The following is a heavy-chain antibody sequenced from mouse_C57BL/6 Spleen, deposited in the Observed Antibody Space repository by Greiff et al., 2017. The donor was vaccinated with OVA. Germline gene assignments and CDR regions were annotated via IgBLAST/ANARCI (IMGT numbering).Heavy chain of an antibody. J-gene: IGHJ1*03. V-gene: IGHV1-81*01. CDR3: ARDYYGSREGYFDV. D-gene: IGHD1-1*01. CDR1: GYTFTSYG. CDR2: IYPRSGNT. Sequence: VQLQESGAELARPGASVKLSCKASGYTFTSYGISWVKQRTGQGLEWIGEIYPRSGNTYYNEKFKGKATLTADKSSSTAYMELRSLTSEDSAVYFCARDYYGSREGYFDVWGTGTTVTVSS.